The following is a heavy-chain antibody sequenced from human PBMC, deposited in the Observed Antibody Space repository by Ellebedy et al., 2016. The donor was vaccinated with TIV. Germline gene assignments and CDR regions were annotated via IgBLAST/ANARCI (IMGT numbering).Heavy chain of an antibody. CDR2: IYDTGTT. CDR3: AREWSAFDF. CDR1: DGYMTTHK. J-gene: IGHJ3*01. V-gene: IGHV4-59*11. D-gene: IGHD2-15*01. Sequence: SETLSLTXTVSDGYMTTHKWSSIRQTPGKGLAWIAYIYDTGTTAYNPSLVSRATISVDTSKNQFSLRLASVTPADTAVYYCAREWSAFDFWGQGTMVTVSS.